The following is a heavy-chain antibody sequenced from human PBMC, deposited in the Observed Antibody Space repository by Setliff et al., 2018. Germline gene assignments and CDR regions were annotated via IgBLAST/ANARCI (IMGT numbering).Heavy chain of an antibody. CDR3: VRDGAGAFDY. D-gene: IGHD1-26*01. CDR2: INNDGSVT. V-gene: IGHV3-74*01. J-gene: IGHJ4*02. Sequence: GGSLRLSCAASGFTLSHNWMNWVRQGPGKGLVWVSYINNDGSVTKYGDSVKGRFTISRDNAKNALYLQMNSLRAEDTAVHYCVRDGAGAFDYWGQGALVTVSS. CDR1: GFTLSHNW.